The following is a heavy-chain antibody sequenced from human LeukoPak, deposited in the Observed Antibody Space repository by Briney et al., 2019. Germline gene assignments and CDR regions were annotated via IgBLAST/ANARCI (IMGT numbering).Heavy chain of an antibody. CDR3: ARGVGVGPKVVNGFDP. J-gene: IGHJ5*02. CDR2: INPNSGGT. Sequence: ASVKVSCKASGYTFTGYYMHWVRQAPGQGLEWMGWINPNSGGTNYAQKFRGRVTMTRDTSISTAYMELSRLRSDDTAVYYCARGVGVGPKVVNGFDPWGQGTLVTVS. V-gene: IGHV1-2*02. D-gene: IGHD3-3*01. CDR1: GYTFTGYY.